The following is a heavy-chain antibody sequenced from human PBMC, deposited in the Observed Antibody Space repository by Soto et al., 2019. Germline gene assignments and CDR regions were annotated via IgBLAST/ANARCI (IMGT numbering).Heavy chain of an antibody. CDR1: GGTFSSYA. V-gene: IGHV1-69*13. J-gene: IGHJ6*02. Sequence: SVKVSCKASGGTFSSYAISWVRQAPGQGLEWMGGIIPIFGTANYAQKFQGRVTITVDESTSTAYMELSSLRSEDTAVYYCARGYCSGGSCYSVSYYYYGMDVWGQGTTVTVSS. D-gene: IGHD2-15*01. CDR2: IIPIFGTA. CDR3: ARGYCSGGSCYSVSYYYYGMDV.